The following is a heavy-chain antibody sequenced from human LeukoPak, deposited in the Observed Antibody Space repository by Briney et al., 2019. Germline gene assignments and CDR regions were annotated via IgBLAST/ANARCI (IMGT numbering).Heavy chain of an antibody. Sequence: SETLSLTCTVSGGSITNSYWNWIRQSPGKGLEWIGYNNYSGSTNYNPSLKSRVTISVDTSKNQFSLKLSSVTAADTAVYFCARDPLSTNDFDIWGQGTMVTVSS. D-gene: IGHD1-1*01. V-gene: IGHV4-59*01. J-gene: IGHJ3*02. CDR1: GGSITNSY. CDR3: ARDPLSTNDFDI. CDR2: NNYSGST.